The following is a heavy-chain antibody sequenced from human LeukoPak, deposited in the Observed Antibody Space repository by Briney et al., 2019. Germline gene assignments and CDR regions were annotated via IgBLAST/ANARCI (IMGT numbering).Heavy chain of an antibody. CDR1: GFTFSSSA. CDR3: ATSGGFVLPNAITGNWYMDV. CDR2: ITSAGGYK. J-gene: IGHJ6*03. Sequence: PRGSLRLSCVASGFTFSSSAMSWVRQAPGKGLALVASITSAGGYKYYADSVKGRFTISRDNAQNPLFLQMNSLRAEDTAVYFCATSGGFVLPNAITGNWYMDVWGRGTSVTVSS. D-gene: IGHD2-2*01. V-gene: IGHV3-21*01.